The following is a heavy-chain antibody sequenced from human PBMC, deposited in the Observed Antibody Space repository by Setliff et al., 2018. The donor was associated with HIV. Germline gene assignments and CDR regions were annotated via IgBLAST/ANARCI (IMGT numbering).Heavy chain of an antibody. CDR1: GGTFSSYA. Sequence: SVKVSCKASGGTFSSYAISWVRQAPGQGLEWMGGIIPIFGTANYAQKFQGRVTITADKSTSTAYMELSSLRSEDTAVYYCASGSDFWSGYYLDYWGQGTLVTVSS. J-gene: IGHJ4*02. CDR3: ASGSDFWSGYYLDY. D-gene: IGHD3-3*01. CDR2: IIPIFGTA. V-gene: IGHV1-69*06.